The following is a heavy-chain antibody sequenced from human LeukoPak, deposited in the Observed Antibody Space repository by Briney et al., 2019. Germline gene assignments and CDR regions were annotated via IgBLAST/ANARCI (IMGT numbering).Heavy chain of an antibody. J-gene: IGHJ4*02. CDR3: ARNGGNSDVDY. Sequence: SETLSLTCAVSGDSISSSNWWTWVRQPPGKGLEWIGEIYPSGSTNYNPSLKSRVTISVDKSKNQFSLRLSSVTAADTAVYYCARNGGNSDVDYWGQGTLVTVYS. V-gene: IGHV4-4*02. D-gene: IGHD4-23*01. CDR1: GDSISSSNW. CDR2: IYPSGST.